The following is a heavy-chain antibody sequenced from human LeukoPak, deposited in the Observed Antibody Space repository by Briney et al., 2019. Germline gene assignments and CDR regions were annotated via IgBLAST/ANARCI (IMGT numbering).Heavy chain of an antibody. J-gene: IGHJ3*02. D-gene: IGHD3-16*02. Sequence: PSETLSLTCTVSGGSISSSSYYWGWIRQPPGKGLEWIGSIYYSGSTYYNPSLKSRVTMSVDTSKNQFSLKLSSVTAADTAVYYCARKKGYYDYVWGSYRYTGSAFDIWGQGTMVTVSS. CDR1: GGSISSSSYY. V-gene: IGHV4-39*01. CDR3: ARKKGYYDYVWGSYRYTGSAFDI. CDR2: IYYSGST.